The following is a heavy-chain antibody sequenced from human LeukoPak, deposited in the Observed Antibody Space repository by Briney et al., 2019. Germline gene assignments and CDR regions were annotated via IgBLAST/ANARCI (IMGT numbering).Heavy chain of an antibody. D-gene: IGHD6-19*01. J-gene: IGHJ6*02. V-gene: IGHV3-7*01. Sequence: GGSLRLSCAASGFTFSSYWMSWVRQAPGKGLEWVANIKQDGSEKYYVDSVKGRFTISRDNAKNSLYLQMNSLRAEDTAVYYCARNPYSSGWPSYYYYGMDVWGQGTTVTVSS. CDR3: ARNPYSSGWPSYYYYGMDV. CDR1: GFTFSSYW. CDR2: IKQDGSEK.